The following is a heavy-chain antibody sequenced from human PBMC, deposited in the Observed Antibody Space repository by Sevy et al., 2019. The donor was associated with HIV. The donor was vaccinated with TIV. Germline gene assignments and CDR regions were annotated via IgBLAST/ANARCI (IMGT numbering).Heavy chain of an antibody. CDR2: IRYDGSNK. Sequence: GGSLGLSCAASGFTFSSCGMHWVRQAPGKGLEWVAFIRYDGSNKYYADSVKGRFTISRDKSKNTLYVQMNSLRAEDTAVYCCAKDLAVAGPYYFDYWGQGTLVTVSS. D-gene: IGHD6-19*01. J-gene: IGHJ4*02. CDR1: GFTFSSCG. CDR3: AKDLAVAGPYYFDY. V-gene: IGHV3-30*02.